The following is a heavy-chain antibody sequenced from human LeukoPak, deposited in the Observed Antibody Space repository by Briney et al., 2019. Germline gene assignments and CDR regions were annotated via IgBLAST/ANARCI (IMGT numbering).Heavy chain of an antibody. V-gene: IGHV3-20*04. CDR2: INWNGGST. D-gene: IGHD5-18*01. CDR1: GFTFDDYG. Sequence: GGSLRLSCAASGFTFDDYGMSWVRQAPGKGLEWVSGINWNGGSTVYADSVKGRFTISRDNAKNSLYLQMNSLRAEDTALYYCARVDSYAKGGYFDYWGQGTLVTVSS. J-gene: IGHJ4*02. CDR3: ARVDSYAKGGYFDY.